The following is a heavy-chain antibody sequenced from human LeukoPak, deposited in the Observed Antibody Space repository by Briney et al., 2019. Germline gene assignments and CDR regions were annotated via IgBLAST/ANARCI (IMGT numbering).Heavy chain of an antibody. V-gene: IGHV3-23*01. CDR2: ISGSGGST. Sequence: QPGGSLRLSCAASGFTFSNYAMSWVRQAPGKGLEWVSAISGSGGSTYYADSVKGRFTISRDNSKNTLYLQMNSLRAEDTAVYYCAKRVGYGSGSYYIDYWGQGTLVTVSS. D-gene: IGHD3-10*01. J-gene: IGHJ4*02. CDR3: AKRVGYGSGSYYIDY. CDR1: GFTFSNYA.